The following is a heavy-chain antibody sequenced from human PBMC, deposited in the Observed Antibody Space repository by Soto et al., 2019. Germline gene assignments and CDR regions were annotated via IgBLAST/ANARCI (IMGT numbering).Heavy chain of an antibody. CDR2: ISYDGSNK. CDR1: GFTFSSYA. Sequence: QVQLVESGGGVVHPGRSLRLSCAASGFTFSSYAMHWVRQAPGKGLEWVAVISYDGSNKYYADSVKGRFTISRDNSKNTLYLQMNSLRAEDTAVYYCARGDDYSNYVLDYWGQGTLVTVSS. V-gene: IGHV3-30-3*01. CDR3: ARGDDYSNYVLDY. D-gene: IGHD4-4*01. J-gene: IGHJ4*02.